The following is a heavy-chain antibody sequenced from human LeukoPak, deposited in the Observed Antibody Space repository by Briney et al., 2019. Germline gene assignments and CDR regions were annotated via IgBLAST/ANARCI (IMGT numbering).Heavy chain of an antibody. V-gene: IGHV3-13*01. J-gene: IGHJ4*02. CDR1: GFTFSSYD. Sequence: GGSLRLSCAASGFTFSSYDMHWVRQATGKGLEWVSAIGTAGDTYYPGSVKGRFTISRENAKNSLYLQMNGLRAGDTAVYYCARGSRYSSSIPDYWGQGTLVTVSS. D-gene: IGHD6-6*01. CDR2: IGTAGDT. CDR3: ARGSRYSSSIPDY.